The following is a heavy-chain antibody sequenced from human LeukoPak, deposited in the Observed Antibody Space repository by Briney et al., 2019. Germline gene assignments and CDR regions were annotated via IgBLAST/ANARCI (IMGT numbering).Heavy chain of an antibody. CDR2: ITDSGSTT. V-gene: IGHV3-11*04. Sequence: GGSLRLSCAASGFTFSNYYMSWLRQAPGKGLEWLSYITDSGSTTSYADSVKGRFTVSRDNAKNSLYLQMNSLRVEDTAVYFCARIYCGGDCPHYYFDHWGQGTLVTVSS. CDR1: GFTFSNYY. D-gene: IGHD2-21*02. CDR3: ARIYCGGDCPHYYFDH. J-gene: IGHJ4*02.